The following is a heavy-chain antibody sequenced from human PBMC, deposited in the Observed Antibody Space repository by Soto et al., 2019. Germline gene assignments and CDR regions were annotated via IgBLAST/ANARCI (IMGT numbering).Heavy chain of an antibody. J-gene: IGHJ6*03. V-gene: IGHV3-48*01. D-gene: IGHD1-1*01. CDR1: GFTLSRYS. CDR2: ISSGSSTM. Sequence: GGSLRLSCAASGFTLSRYSMDWVRQAPGEGLEWVSYISSGSSTMYYADSVRGRFTISRDNAKNSLYLQLNSLRAEDTAVYYCARDRVEWNEDYMDVWGKGTTVTVSS. CDR3: ARDRVEWNEDYMDV.